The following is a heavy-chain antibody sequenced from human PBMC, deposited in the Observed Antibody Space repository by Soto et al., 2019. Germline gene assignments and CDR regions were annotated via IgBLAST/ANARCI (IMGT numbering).Heavy chain of an antibody. J-gene: IGHJ4*02. V-gene: IGHV3-15*01. D-gene: IGHD2-15*01. CDR3: TTEDVVVVAATQQRIEY. Sequence: GGSLRLSCAASGFTFSNAWMSLVRQAPGKGLEWVGRIKSKTDGGTTDYAAPVKGRFTISRDDSKNTLYLQMNSLKTEETAVYYCTTEDVVVVAATQQRIEYWGQGTLVTVSS. CDR2: IKSKTDGGTT. CDR1: GFTFSNAW.